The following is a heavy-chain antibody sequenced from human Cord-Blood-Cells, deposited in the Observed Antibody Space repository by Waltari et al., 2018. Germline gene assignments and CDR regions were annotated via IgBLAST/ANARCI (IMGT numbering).Heavy chain of an antibody. CDR3: ARLPISGSYDY. CDR1: GGSFRVYY. J-gene: IGHJ4*02. CDR2: INHSGST. D-gene: IGHD1-26*01. Sequence: QVQLQQWGTGLLKPSETLSLPCAVYGGSFRVYYWSWIRQPPGKGLEWIGEINHSGSTNYNPSLKSRVTISVDTSKNQFSLKLSSVTAADTAVYYCARLPISGSYDYWGQGTLVTVSS. V-gene: IGHV4-34*01.